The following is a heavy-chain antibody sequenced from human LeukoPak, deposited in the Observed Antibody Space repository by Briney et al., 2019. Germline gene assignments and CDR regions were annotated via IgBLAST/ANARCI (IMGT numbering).Heavy chain of an antibody. J-gene: IGHJ4*02. CDR3: ARAPDTAIRGDY. Sequence: GGSLRLSCAASGFTFSSYWMHWVRQAPGKGLEWVAVISYDGSNEYYADSVKGRFTISRDNSKNTLYLQMNSLRAEDTAVYYCARAPDTAIRGDYWGQGTLVTVSS. V-gene: IGHV3-30*03. CDR2: ISYDGSNE. D-gene: IGHD5-18*01. CDR1: GFTFSSYW.